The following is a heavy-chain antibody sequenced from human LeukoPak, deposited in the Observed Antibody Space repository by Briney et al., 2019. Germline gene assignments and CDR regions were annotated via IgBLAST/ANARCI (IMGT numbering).Heavy chain of an antibody. Sequence: ASVKVSCKASGYTFTNYGITWVRQAPGQGLEWMGWRSAYNGNTKYAQTLQGRVTMATDTSTSTAYMELRSLRSDDTAVYYCARGSDICSSTSCYYYYYMDVWGKGTTVTISS. V-gene: IGHV1-18*01. CDR3: ARGSDICSSTSCYYYYYMDV. CDR2: RSAYNGNT. J-gene: IGHJ6*03. D-gene: IGHD2-2*01. CDR1: GYTFTNYG.